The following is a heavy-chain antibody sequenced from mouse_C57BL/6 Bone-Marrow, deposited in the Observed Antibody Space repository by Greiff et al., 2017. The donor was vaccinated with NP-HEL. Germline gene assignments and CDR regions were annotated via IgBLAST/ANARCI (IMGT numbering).Heavy chain of an antibody. V-gene: IGHV1-81*01. J-gene: IGHJ4*01. D-gene: IGHD4-1*01. CDR1: GYTFTSYG. CDR2: IYPRSGNT. Sequence: VHLVESGAELARPGASVKLSCKASGYTFTSYGISWVKQRTGQGLEWIGEIYPRSGNTYYNEKFKGKATLTADKSSSTAYMELRSLTSEDSAVYFCARLGRVPYYAMDYWGQGTSVTVSS. CDR3: ARLGRVPYYAMDY.